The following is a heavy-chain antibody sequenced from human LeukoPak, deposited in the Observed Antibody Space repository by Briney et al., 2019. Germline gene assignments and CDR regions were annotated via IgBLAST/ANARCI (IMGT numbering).Heavy chain of an antibody. CDR1: GGSISSYY. Sequence: PSETLSLTCTVSGGSISSYYWSWIRQPPGKGLEWIGYIYNSGSTNYNPSLKSRVTISVDTSKNQFSLKLSSVTAADTAVYYCAREGLDIVASEYYGMDVWGQGTTVTVSS. CDR2: IYNSGST. V-gene: IGHV4-59*01. D-gene: IGHD2-15*01. CDR3: AREGLDIVASEYYGMDV. J-gene: IGHJ6*02.